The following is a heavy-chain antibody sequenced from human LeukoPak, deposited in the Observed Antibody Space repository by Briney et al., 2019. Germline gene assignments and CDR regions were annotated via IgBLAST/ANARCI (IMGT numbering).Heavy chain of an antibody. D-gene: IGHD3-16*01. Sequence: GASVNVSCKASGYTFTGYYMHWVRQAPGQGLEWMGRINPNSGGTNYAQKFQGRVAMTRDTSISTAYMELSRLRSDDTAVYYCARVGEGSSIDYWGQGTLVTVSS. CDR2: INPNSGGT. CDR1: GYTFTGYY. CDR3: ARVGEGSSIDY. V-gene: IGHV1-2*06. J-gene: IGHJ4*02.